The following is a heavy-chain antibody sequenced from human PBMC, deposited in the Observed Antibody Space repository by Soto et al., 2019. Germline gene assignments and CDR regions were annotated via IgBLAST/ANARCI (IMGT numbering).Heavy chain of an antibody. CDR3: AQDIKYGDYSRWFDH. CDR2: INPNSGNT. Sequence: QVQLVQSGAEVKKPGASVKVSCKASGYIFTNYDINWVRQATGQGLEYLGWINPNSGNTGYVQKFQGRVTMTRNTSINTSYSELNSLRSAVTAVYYCAQDIKYGDYSRWFDHWGQGTLVTVSS. V-gene: IGHV1-8*01. J-gene: IGHJ5*02. CDR1: GYIFTNYD. D-gene: IGHD4-17*01.